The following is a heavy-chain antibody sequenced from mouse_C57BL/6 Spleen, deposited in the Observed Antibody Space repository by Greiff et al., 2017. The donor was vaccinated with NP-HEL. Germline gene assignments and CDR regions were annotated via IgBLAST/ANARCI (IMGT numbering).Heavy chain of an antibody. D-gene: IGHD2-5*01. CDR1: GYSITSGYY. Sequence: EVKLMESGPGLVKPSQSLSLTCSVTGYSITSGYYWNWIRQFPGNKLEWMGYISYDGSNNYNPSLKNRISITRDTSKNQFFLKLNSVTTEDTATYYCARRGAYYSNYYYFDYWGQGTTLTVSS. V-gene: IGHV3-6*01. CDR2: ISYDGSN. CDR3: ARRGAYYSNYYYFDY. J-gene: IGHJ2*01.